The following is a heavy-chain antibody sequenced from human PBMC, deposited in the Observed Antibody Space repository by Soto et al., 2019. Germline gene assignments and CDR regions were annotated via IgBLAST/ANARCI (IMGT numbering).Heavy chain of an antibody. CDR3: AHRRGGGTTGGVFDY. D-gene: IGHD1-1*01. V-gene: IGHV2-5*02. Sequence: QITLKESGPTLVKPTQTLTLTCTFSGFSLSSSGVGVGWIRQPPGKALEWLVVIFWADDKRYSPSLKSRLTITKDTSKNQVVLTRANMDPVDTATYYCAHRRGGGTTGGVFDYWGQGILVTVSS. CDR1: GFSLSSSGVG. J-gene: IGHJ4*02. CDR2: IFWADDK.